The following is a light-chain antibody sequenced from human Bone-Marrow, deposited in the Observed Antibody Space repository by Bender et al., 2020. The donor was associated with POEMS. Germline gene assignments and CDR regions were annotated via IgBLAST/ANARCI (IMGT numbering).Light chain of an antibody. Sequence: QSALTQPASVSGSPGQSITISCSGTSNDVGLYNYVSWYQQHPGKAPKLMISDVSIRPSGVSSRFSGSKSGNTASLTISGLQAEDDADYYCSSYTSSSTLVFGTGTKVTVL. CDR3: SSYTSSSTLV. CDR2: DVS. V-gene: IGLV2-14*03. CDR1: SNDVGLYNY. J-gene: IGLJ1*01.